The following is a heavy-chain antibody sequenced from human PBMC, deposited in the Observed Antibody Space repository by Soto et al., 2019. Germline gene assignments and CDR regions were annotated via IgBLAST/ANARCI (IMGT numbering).Heavy chain of an antibody. J-gene: IGHJ6*02. CDR3: AGAEGFTVFRAHFGEV. CDR2: IFSDGSNK. Sequence: GETLRLTCTASGFTFSNNGMHWVRHAPGKGLEWVAVIFSDGSNKYYADSEKRRFTISRDNYNNTPQMQINITTAEDTAVDYCAGAEGFTVFRAHFGEVWGQGTMVTVSS. V-gene: IGHV3-30*03. CDR1: GFTFSNNG. D-gene: IGHD4-17*01.